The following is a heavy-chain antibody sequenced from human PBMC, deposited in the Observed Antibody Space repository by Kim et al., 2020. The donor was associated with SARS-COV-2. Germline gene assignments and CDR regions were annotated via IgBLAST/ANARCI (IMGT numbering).Heavy chain of an antibody. CDR1: GDSVSTNSAG. CDR2: TYYRSKWYS. D-gene: IGHD1-26*01. CDR3: ARHIGSNPIRFDY. J-gene: IGHJ4*02. Sequence: SQTLSLTCAISGDSVSTNSAGWVWIRQSPSGGLEWLGRTYYRSKWYSDYAPSVKSRMTINPDTSKNQFSLQLNSVTPEDTAVYYCARHIGSNPIRFDYWGQGTLVTVSS. V-gene: IGHV6-1*01.